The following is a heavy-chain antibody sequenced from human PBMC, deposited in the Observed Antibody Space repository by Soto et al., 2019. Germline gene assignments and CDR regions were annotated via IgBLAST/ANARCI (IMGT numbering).Heavy chain of an antibody. V-gene: IGHV3-66*01. CDR1: GFTVITNY. CDR3: ARKKSIVGATGYFDY. J-gene: IGHJ4*02. D-gene: IGHD1-26*01. CDR2: IYAGGST. Sequence: EVQMVESGGGLVQPGASLRLSCAVSGFTVITNYISWVRQAPGKGLEWVSDIYAGGSTYYTDSVKGRFAIYRDNSKNTLSLQMNSLRAEDTAVYYCARKKSIVGATGYFDYGGQGTRVIVSS.